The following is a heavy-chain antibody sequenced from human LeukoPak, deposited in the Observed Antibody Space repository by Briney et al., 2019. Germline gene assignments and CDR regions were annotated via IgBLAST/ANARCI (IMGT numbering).Heavy chain of an antibody. CDR3: ARPVEYDSSGYYY. CDR2: IYPGDSDI. Sequence: GESLKISCKASGYNFSSNWIAWVRQMPGKGLEWVGNIYPGDSDIRYSPSFQGQVTISADRSSSTAYLQWSSLKASDTAMFYCARPVEYDSSGYYYWGQGTLVTVSS. CDR1: GYNFSSNW. D-gene: IGHD3-22*01. V-gene: IGHV5-51*01. J-gene: IGHJ4*02.